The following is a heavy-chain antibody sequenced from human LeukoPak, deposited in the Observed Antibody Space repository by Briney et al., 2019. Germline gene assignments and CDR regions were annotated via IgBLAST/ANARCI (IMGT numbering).Heavy chain of an antibody. Sequence: PGRSLRLSCAASGFTFSSYAMHWVRQAPGKGLEWVAVISYDGSNKYYADSVKGRFTISRDNSKNTLYLQMNSLRAEDTAVYYCARDYRFDPRPEYSYGYGYWGQGTLVTVSS. V-gene: IGHV3-30-3*01. J-gene: IGHJ4*02. CDR2: ISYDGSNK. CDR3: ARDYRFDPRPEYSYGYGY. CDR1: GFTFSSYA. D-gene: IGHD5-18*01.